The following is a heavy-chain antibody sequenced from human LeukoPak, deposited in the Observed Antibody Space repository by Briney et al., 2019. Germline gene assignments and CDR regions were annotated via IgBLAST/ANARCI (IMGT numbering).Heavy chain of an antibody. CDR2: IYTSVST. J-gene: IGHJ6*03. Sequence: PSETLSLTCTVSGGSISSGSYYWSWIRQPAGKGLEWIGRIYTSVSTNYNPSLKSRVTISVDTSKNQFSLKLRSVTAADTAVYYCARSQVTMVRGVRDLYYYYYYMDVWGKGTTVTVSS. D-gene: IGHD3-10*01. CDR3: ARSQVTMVRGVRDLYYYYYYMDV. V-gene: IGHV4-61*02. CDR1: GGSISSGSYY.